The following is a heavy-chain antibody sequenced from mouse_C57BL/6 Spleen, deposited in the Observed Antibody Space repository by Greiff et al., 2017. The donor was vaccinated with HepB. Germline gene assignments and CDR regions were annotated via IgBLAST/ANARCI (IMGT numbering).Heavy chain of an antibody. D-gene: IGHD3-1*01. CDR2: ISDGGSYT. CDR3: AIDRGTGYYLDY. Sequence: EVMLVESGGGLVKPGGSLKLSCAASGFTFSSYAMSWVRQTPEKRLEWVATISDGGSYTYYPDNVKGRFTISRDNAKNNLYLQMSHLKSEDTAMYYCAIDRGTGYYLDYWGQGTTLTVAS. J-gene: IGHJ2*01. V-gene: IGHV5-4*01. CDR1: GFTFSSYA.